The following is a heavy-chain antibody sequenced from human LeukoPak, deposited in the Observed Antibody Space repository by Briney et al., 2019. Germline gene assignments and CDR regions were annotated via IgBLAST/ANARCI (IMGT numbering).Heavy chain of an antibody. CDR1: GFTFSSFE. Sequence: PGGSLRLSCAASGFTFSSFEMNWVRQAPGKGLEWVSYISSSGSDMYHADSVKGRFTISRDNSKNTLYLQMNSLRAEDTAVYYCAKALLGYYYFDYWGQGTLVTVSS. J-gene: IGHJ4*02. V-gene: IGHV3-48*03. CDR2: ISSSGSDM. D-gene: IGHD1-1*01. CDR3: AKALLGYYYFDY.